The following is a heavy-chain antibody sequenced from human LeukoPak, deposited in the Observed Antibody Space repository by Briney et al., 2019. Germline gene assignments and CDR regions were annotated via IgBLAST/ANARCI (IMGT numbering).Heavy chain of an antibody. J-gene: IGHJ4*02. CDR2: ISGSGGST. CDR3: AKFGYSDWLSHFDY. Sequence: GGSLRLSCAASGXTFSSYAMSWVRQAPGKGLEWVSGISGSGGSTNYADSVKGRFTISRDNSKNTLYLQMNSLRAEDTAVYYCAKFGYSDWLSHFDYWGQGTLVTVSS. CDR1: GXTFSSYA. V-gene: IGHV3-23*01. D-gene: IGHD3-9*01.